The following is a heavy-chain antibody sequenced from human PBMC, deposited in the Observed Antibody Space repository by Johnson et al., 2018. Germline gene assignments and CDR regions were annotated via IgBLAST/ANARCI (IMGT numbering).Heavy chain of an antibody. D-gene: IGHD1-1*01. J-gene: IGHJ3*02. CDR1: GFTFDDSA. V-gene: IGHV3-9*01. CDR3: TRRTGRDAFDI. CDR2: ITWNGGSL. Sequence: VQLVESGGGLVQPGRSLRLSCAASGFTFDDSAMHWVRQAPGKGLEWISGITWNGGSLGYADSVKGRFTISRDNAKNSLYLQMNSLRAEDTALYYCTRRTGRDAFDIWGQGTMVTVSS.